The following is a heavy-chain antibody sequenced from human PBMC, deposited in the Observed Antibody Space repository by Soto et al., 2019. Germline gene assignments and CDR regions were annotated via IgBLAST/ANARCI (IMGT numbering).Heavy chain of an antibody. V-gene: IGHV5-51*01. CDR1: GYSFTSYW. D-gene: IGHD3-10*01. CDR3: ARPRSGSYRLDYYGMDV. Sequence: GESLKISCKGSGYSFTSYWIAWVRQMPGKGLEWMGIIYPGDSDTRYSPSFQGQVTISADKSISTAYLQWSSLKASDTAIYYCARPRSGSYRLDYYGMDVWGQGTTVTVSS. J-gene: IGHJ6*02. CDR2: IYPGDSDT.